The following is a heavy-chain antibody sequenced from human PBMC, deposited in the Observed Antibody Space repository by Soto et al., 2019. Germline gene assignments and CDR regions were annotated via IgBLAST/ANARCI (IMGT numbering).Heavy chain of an antibody. CDR2: MFHGGTT. V-gene: IGHV4-59*01. J-gene: IGHJ4*02. CDR1: CSISGYY. CDR3: ARERKGFGYIEY. D-gene: IGHD2-15*01. Sequence: SETLSLTCTVSCSISGYYLSWVRQPPWKILEWIGYMFHGGTTKYNPSLQSRVTLSLDTARNQFSLSLTSVTAADTALYYCARERKGFGYIEYWGRGALVTVSS.